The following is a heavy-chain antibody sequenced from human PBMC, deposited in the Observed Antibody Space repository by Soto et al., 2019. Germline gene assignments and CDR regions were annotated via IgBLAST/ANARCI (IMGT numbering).Heavy chain of an antibody. Sequence: PXEPLSLPCSVSGDSIATNGYYWGWIRQPPGKGLQWIGNVYWTGSTFSHPSLTSRVFISVDTSKNEFSLRLTSVTAADTAVYYCARSHYTYGLLIDYWGQGTLVTVSS. CDR1: GDSIATNGYY. J-gene: IGHJ4*02. V-gene: IGHV4-39*01. CDR2: VYWTGST. CDR3: ARSHYTYGLLIDY. D-gene: IGHD2-8*01.